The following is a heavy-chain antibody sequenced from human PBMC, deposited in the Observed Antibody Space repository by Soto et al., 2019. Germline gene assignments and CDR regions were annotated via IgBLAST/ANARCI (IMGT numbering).Heavy chain of an antibody. V-gene: IGHV2-5*02. CDR3: AYLPCSGGSCYWFSYSGMDV. D-gene: IGHD2-15*01. J-gene: IGHJ6*04. Sequence: QITLKESGPTLVKPTQTLTLTCTFSGFSLSTSGVGVAWIRQPPGKALEWLALIYWDDDKRYRPSLETRLTITKDTSNKQVVLTMTNMDSVATATYYCAYLPCSGGSCYWFSYSGMDVWGKGTTVTVSS. CDR1: GFSLSTSGVG. CDR2: IYWDDDK.